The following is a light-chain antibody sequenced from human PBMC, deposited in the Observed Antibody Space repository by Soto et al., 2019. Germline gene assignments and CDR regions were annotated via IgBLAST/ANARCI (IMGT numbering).Light chain of an antibody. V-gene: IGKV3-20*01. J-gene: IGKJ1*01. CDR1: QSISSY. CDR3: QQYTNSPRT. Sequence: EIVLTQSPGTLSLSPGEKATLSCRASQSISSYLAWYQQKPGQAPRLLIYGASTRITGIPDMFSGVGSGTDFTLTISRLDPQDFALYYCQQYTNSPRTFGQGTKVEIK. CDR2: GAS.